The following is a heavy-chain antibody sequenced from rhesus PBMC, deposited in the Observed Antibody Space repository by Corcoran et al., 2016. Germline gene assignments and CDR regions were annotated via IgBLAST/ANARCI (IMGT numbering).Heavy chain of an antibody. Sequence: EVQLVESGGGLVQTGGSLRLSCSASGLPFSCSDCSWVRQAPGKGLEWLSYISDTGDTIHYADSVKGRFTISRDNAKNSLSLQMTSLRAEDTAVYYCARDRRFDVWGPGVLVTVSS. CDR2: ISDTGDTI. CDR3: ARDRRFDV. CDR1: GLPFSCSD. V-gene: IGHV3-136*01. J-gene: IGHJ5-1*01.